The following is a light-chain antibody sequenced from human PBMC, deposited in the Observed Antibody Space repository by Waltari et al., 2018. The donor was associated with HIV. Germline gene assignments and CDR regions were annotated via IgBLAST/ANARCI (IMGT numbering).Light chain of an antibody. J-gene: IGLJ2*01. CDR1: SPNIGSNY. CDR2: MSD. Sequence: QSVLTQPPSASGTPGQRVTISCSGSSPNIGSNYVYWYQPLPGTAPKLLIYMSDQRPSGVPDRFSEAKSGTSASLAISGLRSEDEAEYYCAAWDDSLSATVFGGGTKLTVL. V-gene: IGLV1-47*01. CDR3: AAWDDSLSATV.